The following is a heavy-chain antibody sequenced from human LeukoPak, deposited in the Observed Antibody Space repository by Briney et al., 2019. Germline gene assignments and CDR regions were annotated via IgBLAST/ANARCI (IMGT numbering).Heavy chain of an antibody. Sequence: FGPTLVKPTQTLTLTCTFSGFSFSTSGVGVGWIRQPPGKALEWLALIYWNDDKRYSPSLKSRLTITKDTSKNQVVLTMTNMDPVDTATYYCAHMDRLGEFDPWGQGTLVTVSS. CDR1: GFSFSTSGVG. CDR3: AHMDRLGEFDP. J-gene: IGHJ5*02. D-gene: IGHD1-14*01. CDR2: IYWNDDK. V-gene: IGHV2-5*01.